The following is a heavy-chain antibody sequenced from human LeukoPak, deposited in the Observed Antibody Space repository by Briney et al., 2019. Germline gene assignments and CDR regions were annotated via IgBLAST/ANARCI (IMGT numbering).Heavy chain of an antibody. CDR2: IYYSGST. J-gene: IGHJ6*02. V-gene: IGHV4-30-4*01. D-gene: IGHD5-18*01. CDR3: ARDKVDTAMADYYYYGMDV. Sequence: PSQTLSLTCTVSGGSISSGDYYWSWIRQPPGKGLEWIGYIYYSGSTYYNPSLKSRVTISVDTSKNQFSLKLSSVTAADTAVYYCARDKVDTAMADYYYYGMDVRGQGTTVTVSS. CDR1: GGSISSGDYY.